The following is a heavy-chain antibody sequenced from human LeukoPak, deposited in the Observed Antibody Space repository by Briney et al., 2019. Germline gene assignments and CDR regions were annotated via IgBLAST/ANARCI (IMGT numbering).Heavy chain of an antibody. D-gene: IGHD5-24*01. CDR3: AKELGDAYNLGFDY. J-gene: IGHJ4*02. CDR2: ISGSGSST. Sequence: GGSLRLSCAACGLTFRNYGMSWVRQAPGKGLEWVSAISGSGSSTYYGDSVKGRFTISRDNTKNTLYLQMNSLRADDTAVYYCAKELGDAYNLGFDYWGQGTLVTVSS. V-gene: IGHV3-23*01. CDR1: GLTFRNYG.